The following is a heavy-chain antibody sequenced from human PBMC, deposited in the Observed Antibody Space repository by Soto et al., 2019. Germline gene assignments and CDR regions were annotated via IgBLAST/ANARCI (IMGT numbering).Heavy chain of an antibody. CDR1: GGSISSYY. D-gene: IGHD3-3*01. CDR2: IYYSGST. V-gene: IGHV4-59*01. Sequence: SETLSLTCTVSGGSISSYYWSWIRQPPGKGLEWIGYIYYSGSTNYNPSLKSRVTISVDTSKNQFSLKLSSVTAADTAVYYCALITDFWSGYYTDYWGQGTLVTVSS. CDR3: ALITDFWSGYYTDY. J-gene: IGHJ4*02.